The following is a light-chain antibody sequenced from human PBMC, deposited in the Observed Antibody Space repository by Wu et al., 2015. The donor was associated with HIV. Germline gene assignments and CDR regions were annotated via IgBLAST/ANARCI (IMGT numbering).Light chain of an antibody. CDR2: GAS. Sequence: EIVLTQSPGTLSLSPGERATLSRRASQSVSSNYLAWYQQKPGQAPRLLIYGASSRATGIPDRFSGSGSGTDFTLTISRLEPEDFAVYYCQQYGVSTLYSFGQGTKLEIK. V-gene: IGKV3-20*01. J-gene: IGKJ2*03. CDR1: QSVSSNY. CDR3: QQYGVSTLYS.